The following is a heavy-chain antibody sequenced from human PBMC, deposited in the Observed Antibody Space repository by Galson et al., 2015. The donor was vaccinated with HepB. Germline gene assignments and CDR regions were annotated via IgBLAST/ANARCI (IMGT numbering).Heavy chain of an antibody. CDR1: GFTFSDYY. J-gene: IGHJ4*02. CDR2: ISRGGTTI. CDR3: ARDPRYSSSWAIDY. V-gene: IGHV3-11*01. Sequence: SLRLSCAASGFTFSDYYMSWIRQAPGKGLEWVSYISRGGTTIYYADSVKGRFTISRDNAKNSLYLQMNSLRAEDTAVYYCARDPRYSSSWAIDYWGQGTLVTVSS. D-gene: IGHD6-13*01.